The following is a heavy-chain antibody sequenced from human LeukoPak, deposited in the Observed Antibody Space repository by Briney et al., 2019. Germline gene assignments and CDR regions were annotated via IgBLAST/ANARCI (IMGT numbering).Heavy chain of an antibody. CDR3: AREKADYYYGMDV. V-gene: IGHV4-30-2*01. CDR2: VYHSGST. J-gene: IGHJ6*02. Sequence: SETLSLTCAVSGGSISSGGYSWSWIRQPPGKGLEWIGYVYHSGSTYYNPSLKSRVTISVDRSKNQFSLKLSSVTAADTAVYYCAREKADYYYGMDVWGQGTTVTVSS. CDR1: GGSISSGGYS.